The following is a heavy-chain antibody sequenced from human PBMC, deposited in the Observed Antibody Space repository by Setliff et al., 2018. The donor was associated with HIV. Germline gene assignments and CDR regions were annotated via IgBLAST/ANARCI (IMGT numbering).Heavy chain of an antibody. J-gene: IGHJ6*03. Sequence: SETLSLTCSVSGGSISSGGYYWSWIRQHPGKGLEWIGYSYYSGSANYNPSLKGLVTISVDTSKNQFSLKLSSVTASDTAMYYCVRATTVLYMDVWGKGTTVTVSS. CDR1: GGSISSGGYY. CDR2: SYYSGSA. V-gene: IGHV4-31*01. D-gene: IGHD4-17*01. CDR3: VRATTVLYMDV.